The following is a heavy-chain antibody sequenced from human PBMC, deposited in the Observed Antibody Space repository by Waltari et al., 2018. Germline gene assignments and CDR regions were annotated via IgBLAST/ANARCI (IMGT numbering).Heavy chain of an antibody. CDR2: IYYSGST. J-gene: IGHJ4*02. CDR1: GGSISSYY. V-gene: IGHV4-59*01. CDR3: ARIHSSGWLFDY. D-gene: IGHD6-19*01. Sequence: QVQLQESGPGLVKPSETLSLTCTVSGGSISSYYWSWIRQPPGKGLEWIGYIYYSGSTNYNPSLKSRVTISVDTSKNQFSLKLSSVTAADTAVYYCARIHSSGWLFDYWGQGTLVTVSS.